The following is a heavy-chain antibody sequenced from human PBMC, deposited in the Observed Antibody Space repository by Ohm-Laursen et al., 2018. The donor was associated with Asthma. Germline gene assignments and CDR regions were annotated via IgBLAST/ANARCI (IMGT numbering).Heavy chain of an antibody. CDR2: LTGSGRST. CDR3: AKDNTGWSFLH. J-gene: IGHJ1*01. D-gene: IGHD6-19*01. CDR1: GYTFSRYS. V-gene: IGHV3-23*01. Sequence: SLRLSCAASGYTFSRYSIHWVRQSPGKGLEWVAALTGSGRSTYYADSVKGRFTISRDIFKNTLFLQMNSLRAEDTAVYFCAKDNTGWSFLHWGQGTQVTVSS.